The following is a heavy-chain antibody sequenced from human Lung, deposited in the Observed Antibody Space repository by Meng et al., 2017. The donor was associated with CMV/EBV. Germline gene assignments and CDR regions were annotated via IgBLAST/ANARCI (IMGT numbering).Heavy chain of an antibody. CDR3: ARDLEY. V-gene: IGHV4-39*07. Sequence: QLPLQESGPGLVRPSETLSLTCSVSGGSSSSSTYYWAWIRQPPGKGLEWIGSLYDSGSTYYHPSLKSRVTISVDTSKTYFSLKLRSVTAADTAVYYCARDLEYWGQGTLVTVSS. CDR2: LYDSGST. J-gene: IGHJ4*02. CDR1: GGSSSSSTYY. D-gene: IGHD1-1*01.